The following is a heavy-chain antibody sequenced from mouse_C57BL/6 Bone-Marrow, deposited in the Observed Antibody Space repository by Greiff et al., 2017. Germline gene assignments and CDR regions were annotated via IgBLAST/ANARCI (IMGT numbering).Heavy chain of an antibody. CDR2: IYPGSGST. J-gene: IGHJ2*01. V-gene: IGHV1-55*01. CDR1: GYTLTSYW. Sequence: VQLQQPGAELVKPGASVKMSCKASGYTLTSYWITWVKKRPGQGLEWIGDIYPGSGSTNYNEKFKSKATLTVDTSSSTAYMQLSSLTSEDSAVYYCARDELGHEYYFDYWGQGTTLTVSS. CDR3: ARDELGHEYYFDY. D-gene: IGHD4-1*01.